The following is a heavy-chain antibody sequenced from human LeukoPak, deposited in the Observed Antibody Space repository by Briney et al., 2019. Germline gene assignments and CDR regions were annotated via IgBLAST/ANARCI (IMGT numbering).Heavy chain of an antibody. CDR3: ASSTPDYYDRGGYYFDY. D-gene: IGHD3-22*01. Sequence: SETLSLTCAVYGGSFSGYYWSWIRQPPGKGLEWIGEINHSGSTNYNPSLKSRVTISVDTSKNQFSLKLSSVTAADTAVYYCASSTPDYYDRGGYYFDYWGQGTLVTVSS. CDR2: INHSGST. V-gene: IGHV4-34*01. CDR1: GGSFSGYY. J-gene: IGHJ4*02.